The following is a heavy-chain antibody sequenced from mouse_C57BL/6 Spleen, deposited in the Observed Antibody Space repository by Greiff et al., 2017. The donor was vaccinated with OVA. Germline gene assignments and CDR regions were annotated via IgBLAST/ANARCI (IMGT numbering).Heavy chain of an antibody. CDR1: GYAFTNYL. Sequence: QVQLQQSGAELVRPGTSVKVSCKASGYAFTNYLIEWVKQRPGQGLEWIGVINPGSGGTNYNEKFKGKATLTADKSSSTAYMQLISLTSEDSAVYFCARDSFDYWGQGTTLTVSS. CDR3: ARDSFDY. V-gene: IGHV1-54*01. CDR2: INPGSGGT. J-gene: IGHJ2*01.